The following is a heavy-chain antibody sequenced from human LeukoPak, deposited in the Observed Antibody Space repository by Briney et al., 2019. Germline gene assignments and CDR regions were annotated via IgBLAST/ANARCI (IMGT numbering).Heavy chain of an antibody. CDR3: ARSLRRYCSSTSCYPYYYYYMDV. J-gene: IGHJ6*03. CDR2: INHSGST. Sequence: SETLSLTCAVYGGSFSGYYWSWIRQPPGKGLEWIGEINHSGSTNYNPSLKSRVTISVDTSKNQFSLKLSSVTAADTDVYYCARSLRRYCSSTSCYPYYYYYMDVWGKGTTVTVSS. CDR1: GGSFSGYY. V-gene: IGHV4-34*01. D-gene: IGHD2-2*01.